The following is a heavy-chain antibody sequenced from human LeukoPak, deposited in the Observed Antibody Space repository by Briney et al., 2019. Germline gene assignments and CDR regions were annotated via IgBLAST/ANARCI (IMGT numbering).Heavy chain of an antibody. J-gene: IGHJ6*02. CDR3: ARFKHDYSNYYYYYGMDV. CDR1: GGSISSGGYS. Sequence: PSQTLSLTCAVSGGSISSGGYSWSWIRQPPGKGLEWIGYIYHSGSTYYNPSLKSRVTISVDRSKNQFSLKLSSVTAADTAVYYCARFKHDYSNYYYYYGMDVWGQGTTVTVSS. D-gene: IGHD4-11*01. V-gene: IGHV4-30-2*01. CDR2: IYHSGST.